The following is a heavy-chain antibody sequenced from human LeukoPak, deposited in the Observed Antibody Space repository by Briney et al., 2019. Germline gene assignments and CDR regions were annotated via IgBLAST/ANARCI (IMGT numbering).Heavy chain of an antibody. CDR3: HYYYDSSGYMSDY. V-gene: IGHV5-51*01. D-gene: IGHD3-22*01. CDR1: GYSFTSYW. Sequence: GXSLKISCKGSGYSFTSYWIGWVRQMPGKGLEWMGIIYPGDSDTRYSPSFRGQVTISADKSISTAYLQWSSLKASDTAMYYCHYYYDSSGYMSDYWGQGTLVTVSS. J-gene: IGHJ4*02. CDR2: IYPGDSDT.